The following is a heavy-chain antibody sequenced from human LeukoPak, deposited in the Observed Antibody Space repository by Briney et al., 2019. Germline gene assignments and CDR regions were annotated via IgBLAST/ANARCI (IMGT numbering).Heavy chain of an antibody. CDR1: GGSISSYY. D-gene: IGHD3-9*01. V-gene: IGHV4-59*01. J-gene: IGHJ4*02. CDR2: IYYSGST. Sequence: SETLSLTCTVSGGSISSYYWSWIRQPPGKGLEWIGYIYYSGSTNYNPSLKSRVTISVDTSKNQFSLKLSSVTAADTAVYYCARGRNYDILTGYYDPHFDYWGQGTLVTVSS. CDR3: ARGRNYDILTGYYDPHFDY.